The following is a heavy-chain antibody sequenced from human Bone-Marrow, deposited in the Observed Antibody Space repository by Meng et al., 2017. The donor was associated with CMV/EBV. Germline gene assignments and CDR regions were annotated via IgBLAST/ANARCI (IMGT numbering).Heavy chain of an antibody. CDR3: AREGTIFGAEPYYFDY. CDR1: GFTFDDYA. V-gene: IGHV3-9*01. J-gene: IGHJ4*02. D-gene: IGHD3-3*01. Sequence: SLKISCAASGFTFDDYAMHWVRQAPGKGLEWVPGISWNSGSIGYADSVKGRFTISRDNAKNSLFLQMNSLRAEDTAVYYCAREGTIFGAEPYYFDYWGQGTLVTVSS. CDR2: ISWNSGSI.